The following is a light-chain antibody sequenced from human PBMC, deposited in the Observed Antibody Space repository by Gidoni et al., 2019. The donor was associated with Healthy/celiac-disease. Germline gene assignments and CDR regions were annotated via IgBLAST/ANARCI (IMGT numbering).Light chain of an antibody. V-gene: IGKV4-1*01. J-gene: IGKJ4*01. CDR1: QSVLYSSNNKNY. Sequence: DIVMTQSPDSLAVSLGERATINCKSSQSVLYSSNNKNYLAWYQQKPGQPPKLLIYWASTRESGVPDRFSGSGSGTDFTLTISSLQAEDVAVYYCQQYYSTPFLFGGGTKVEIK. CDR2: WAS. CDR3: QQYYSTPFL.